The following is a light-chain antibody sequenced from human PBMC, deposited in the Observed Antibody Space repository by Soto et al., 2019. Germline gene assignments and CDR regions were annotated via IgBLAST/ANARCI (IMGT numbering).Light chain of an antibody. CDR1: QTISSW. J-gene: IGKJ1*01. V-gene: IGKV1-5*03. Sequence: STLSASIGDRVTITCRASQTISSWLAWYQQKPGKAPKLLIYKASSLESGVPSRFSGSGSGTEFTLTISSLQPDDFATYYCQHYNSYPVTFGQGTKVDIK. CDR3: QHYNSYPVT. CDR2: KAS.